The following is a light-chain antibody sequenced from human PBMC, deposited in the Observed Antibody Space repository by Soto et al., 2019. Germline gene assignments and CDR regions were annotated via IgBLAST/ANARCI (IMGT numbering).Light chain of an antibody. CDR2: GAS. CDR3: QQYNNWPRA. J-gene: IGKJ5*01. Sequence: EIVMTQSPDTLSVSPGERASLSCRASQSVSSNLAWYQQNPGQAPRLLIYGASARATGIPARFSGSGSGTEFTLTISSLQSEDFAVYYCQQYNNWPRAFGQGTRLEIK. V-gene: IGKV3-15*01. CDR1: QSVSSN.